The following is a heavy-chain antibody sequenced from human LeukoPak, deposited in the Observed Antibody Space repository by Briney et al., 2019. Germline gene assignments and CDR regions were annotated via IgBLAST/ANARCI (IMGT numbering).Heavy chain of an antibody. CDR3: ARDLREQQLVPGHY. V-gene: IGHV3-33*01. J-gene: IGHJ4*02. CDR1: GFTFSSYG. D-gene: IGHD6-13*01. Sequence: GGSLRLSCAASGFTFSSYGMHWVRQAPGKGLEWVAVIWYDGSNKYYADSVKGRFTISRDNSKNTLYLQMNSLRAEDTAVYYCARDLREQQLVPGHYWGQGTLVTVSS. CDR2: IWYDGSNK.